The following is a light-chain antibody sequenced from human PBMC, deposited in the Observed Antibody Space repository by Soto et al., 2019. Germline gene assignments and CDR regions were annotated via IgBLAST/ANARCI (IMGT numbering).Light chain of an antibody. V-gene: IGLV1-40*01. CDR2: GNS. J-gene: IGLJ1*01. CDR3: QSYDSSLSGPYV. CDR1: SSNSGAGYD. Sequence: QSELTQPPSVSGAPGQRFTISCPGISSNSGAGYDVHWYQQLPGTAPKLLIYGNSNRPSGVPDRFSGSKSGTSASLAITGLQAEDEADYYCQSYDSSLSGPYVFGTGTKVTVL.